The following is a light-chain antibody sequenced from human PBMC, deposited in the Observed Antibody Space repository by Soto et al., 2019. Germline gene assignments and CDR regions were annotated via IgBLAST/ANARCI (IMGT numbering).Light chain of an antibody. J-gene: IGKJ4*01. CDR3: QQYNSWPLT. V-gene: IGKV1-9*01. CDR1: QGISSF. Sequence: IQLTQSPSSLSASVRDRVTITCRASQGISSFLAWYQQKPGKAPKLLIYAASTLQSGVPSRFSGSGSGTEFTLTISSLQSEDFAVYYCQQYNSWPLTFGGGTKVDIK. CDR2: AAS.